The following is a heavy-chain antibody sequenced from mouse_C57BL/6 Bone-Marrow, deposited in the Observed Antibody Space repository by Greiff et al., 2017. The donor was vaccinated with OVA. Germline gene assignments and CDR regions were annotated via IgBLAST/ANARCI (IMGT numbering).Heavy chain of an antibody. D-gene: IGHD2-1*01. J-gene: IGHJ2*01. V-gene: IGHV14-4*01. Sequence: VQLQQSGAELVRPGASVTLSCTASGFNIKDDYMHWVKQRPEQGLAGIGWIDPENGDTEYASKFQGKATITADTSSNTAYLQLSSLTSEDTAVYYCTSYGNFDYWGQGTTLTVSS. CDR1: GFNIKDDY. CDR3: TSYGNFDY. CDR2: IDPENGDT.